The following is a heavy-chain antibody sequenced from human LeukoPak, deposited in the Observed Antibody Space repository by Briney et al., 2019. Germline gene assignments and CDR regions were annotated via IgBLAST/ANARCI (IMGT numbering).Heavy chain of an antibody. D-gene: IGHD2-15*01. CDR1: GFTVSSNY. Sequence: GGSLRLSCAASGFTVSSNYMSWVRQAPGKGLEWVSVIYSGGSTYYADYVKGRFTISRDNSKNTLYLQMNSLRAEDTAVYYCARARVYCSGGSCYPYYFDYWGQGALVTVSS. J-gene: IGHJ4*02. V-gene: IGHV3-53*01. CDR2: IYSGGST. CDR3: ARARVYCSGGSCYPYYFDY.